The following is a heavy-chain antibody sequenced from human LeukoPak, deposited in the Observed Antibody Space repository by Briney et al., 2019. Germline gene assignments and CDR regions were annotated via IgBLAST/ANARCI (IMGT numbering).Heavy chain of an antibody. J-gene: IGHJ4*02. CDR1: GGSISSYY. CDR3: ARTSARGAQFDY. Sequence: SETLSLTCSVSGGSISSYYWSWIRQPAGKGLEWIWRIYSSGSTNYNPSLKTRVTMSLDTSKNQFSLNLTTVTAADTAVYYCARTSARGAQFDYWGQGTLVTVSS. V-gene: IGHV4-4*07. D-gene: IGHD3-10*01. CDR2: IYSSGST.